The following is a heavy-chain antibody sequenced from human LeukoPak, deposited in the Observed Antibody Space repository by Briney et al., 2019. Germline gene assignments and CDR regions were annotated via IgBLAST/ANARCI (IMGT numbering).Heavy chain of an antibody. V-gene: IGHV4-39*07. CDR2: IYHTGST. CDR1: GGSISRSIYY. J-gene: IGHJ4*02. CDR3: ARLTHFNTAMVYNYFDY. D-gene: IGHD5-18*01. Sequence: SETLSLTCTVSGGSISRSIYYWGWIRQPPGKGLEWIGEIYHTGSTNYNPSLKSRVVMSVDKTKKQLSLKLTSVTAADTAVYYCARLTHFNTAMVYNYFDYWGQGTLVTVSS.